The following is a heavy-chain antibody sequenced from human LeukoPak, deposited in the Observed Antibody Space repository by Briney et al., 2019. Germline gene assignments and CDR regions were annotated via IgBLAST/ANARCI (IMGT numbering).Heavy chain of an antibody. D-gene: IGHD3-22*01. CDR1: GGSISTYY. V-gene: IGHV4-4*07. CDR2: INTSGDT. CDR3: ARHTYYYDSSGYIGLDY. J-gene: IGHJ4*02. Sequence: PSETLSLTCTVSGGSISTYYWSWIRQPPGKGLEWIGRINTSGDTSYNPSIRSRVTMSVDTSKNQFSLKLSSVTAADTAVYYCARHTYYYDSSGYIGLDYWGQGTLVTVSS.